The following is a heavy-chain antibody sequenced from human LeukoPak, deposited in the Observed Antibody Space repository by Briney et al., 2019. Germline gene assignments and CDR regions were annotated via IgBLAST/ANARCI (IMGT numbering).Heavy chain of an antibody. V-gene: IGHV4-34*01. Sequence: NSSETLSLTCAVYGGSFSGYYWSWIRQPPGKGLEWIGEINHSGSTNYNPSLKSRVTISVDTSKNQFSLKLSSVTAADTAVYYCARGSRSYYYYYYMDVWGKGTTVTVSS. D-gene: IGHD1-26*01. J-gene: IGHJ6*03. CDR2: INHSGST. CDR1: GGSFSGYY. CDR3: ARGSRSYYYYYYMDV.